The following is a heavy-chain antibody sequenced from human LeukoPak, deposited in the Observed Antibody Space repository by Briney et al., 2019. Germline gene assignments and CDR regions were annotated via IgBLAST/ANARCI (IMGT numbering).Heavy chain of an antibody. V-gene: IGHV3-33*06. J-gene: IGHJ4*02. Sequence: WGSLRLSCAASGFTFSSYGMHWVRQAPGKGLEWVAVIWYDGSNKYYADSVKGRFTISRDNSKNTLYLQMNSLRAEDTAVYYCAKDSQLTCGGPDYWGQGTLVTVSS. CDR1: GFTFSSYG. D-gene: IGHD4-23*01. CDR2: IWYDGSNK. CDR3: AKDSQLTCGGPDY.